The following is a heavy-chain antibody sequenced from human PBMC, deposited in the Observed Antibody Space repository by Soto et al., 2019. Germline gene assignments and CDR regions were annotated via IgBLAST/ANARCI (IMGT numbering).Heavy chain of an antibody. CDR1: GYIFTKYG. D-gene: IGHD2-21*02. V-gene: IGHV1-18*01. Sequence: QVQVVQSGPELKKPGASVKVSCKAQGYIFTKYGIGWVRQAPGHGLEWMGLINVYNGDRKVAQKFQDRVSMTTDTATDTAYMERKSLRSGDTAVYYCARLQLGGDRMLNWFDPWGKGTLVTVSS. CDR2: INVYNGDR. J-gene: IGHJ5*02. CDR3: ARLQLGGDRMLNWFDP.